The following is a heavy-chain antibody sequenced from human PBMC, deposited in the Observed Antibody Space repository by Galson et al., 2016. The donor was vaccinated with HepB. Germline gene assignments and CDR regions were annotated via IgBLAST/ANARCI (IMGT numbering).Heavy chain of an antibody. CDR2: INWSGDTT. CDR1: GFRFDYIG. V-gene: IGHV3-20*04. J-gene: IGHJ5*02. CDR3: ARGGATPGQWLDNWFDP. Sequence: SLRLSCAASGFRFDYIGMGWLRQAPGKGLEWVSGINWSGDTTGYADSVKGRFTISRDNAKNSLFLQMNSLKAEDTAFYYCARGGATPGQWLDNWFDPWGQGTLSASPQ. D-gene: IGHD6-19*01.